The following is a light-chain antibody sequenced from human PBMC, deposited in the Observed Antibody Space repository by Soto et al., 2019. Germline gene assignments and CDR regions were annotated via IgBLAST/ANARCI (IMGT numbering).Light chain of an antibody. Sequence: DIQMTQSPSSLSASVGDRVTITCQASQDISNYLNWYQQKPGKSPNLRSDYASNFETGVPSRFSAXXSRTXFTFTISSLQTEDIATYYCQQYDNLPLTFGGGTKVDIK. CDR1: QDISNY. J-gene: IGKJ4*01. V-gene: IGKV1-33*01. CDR2: YAS. CDR3: QQYDNLPLT.